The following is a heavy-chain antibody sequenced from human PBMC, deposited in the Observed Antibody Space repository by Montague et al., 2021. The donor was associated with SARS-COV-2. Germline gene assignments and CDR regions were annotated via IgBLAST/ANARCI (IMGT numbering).Heavy chain of an antibody. CDR2: ISSSSSYI. D-gene: IGHD3-10*01. J-gene: IGHJ4*02. CDR1: GFTFSSYS. CDR3: ARGIRITMVRGVTIDY. V-gene: IGHV3-21*01. Sequence: SLRLSCAAPGFTFSSYSMNWVRQAPGKGLEWVSSISSSSSYIYYADSVKGRFTISRDNAKNSLYLQMNSLRAEDTAVYYCARGIRITMVRGVTIDYWGQGTLVTVSS.